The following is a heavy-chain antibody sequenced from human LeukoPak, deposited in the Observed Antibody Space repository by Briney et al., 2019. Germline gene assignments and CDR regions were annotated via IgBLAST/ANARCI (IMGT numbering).Heavy chain of an antibody. CDR3: ARLTFGGVIGFDY. Sequence: PGKSLRLSCAASGFSFSDYAMHWVRQAPAKGLEWVAATSHNEGNRYYADSVKGRFTISRDNAKNSLYLQMNSLRAEDTAVYYCARLTFGGVIGFDYWGQGTLVTVSS. D-gene: IGHD3-16*02. CDR2: TSHNEGNR. CDR1: GFSFSDYA. V-gene: IGHV3-30-3*01. J-gene: IGHJ4*02.